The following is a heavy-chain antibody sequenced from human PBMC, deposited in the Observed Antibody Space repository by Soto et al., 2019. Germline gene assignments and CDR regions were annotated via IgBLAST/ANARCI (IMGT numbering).Heavy chain of an antibody. CDR1: GYTFTSYG. Sequence: QVQLVQSGAEVKKPGASVKVSCKASGYTFTSYGISWVRQAPGQGLEWMGWISAYNGNTNYAQKLQGRVTMTTDTSTSTAYMELRSLRSDDTAVYYCARTYYDFWSGPKPLNYFDYWGQGTLVTVSS. V-gene: IGHV1-18*01. CDR2: ISAYNGNT. J-gene: IGHJ4*02. CDR3: ARTYYDFWSGPKPLNYFDY. D-gene: IGHD3-3*01.